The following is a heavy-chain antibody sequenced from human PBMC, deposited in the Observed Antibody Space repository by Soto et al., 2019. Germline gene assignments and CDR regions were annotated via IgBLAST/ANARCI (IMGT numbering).Heavy chain of an antibody. Sequence: GGSLRLSCAASGFTFSSYSMNWVRQAPGKGLEWVSYISSSSSTIYYADSVKGRFTISRDNAKNSLYLQMNSLRAEDTAVYYCARDSAWYVFDYWGQGTLVTVSS. J-gene: IGHJ4*02. D-gene: IGHD6-19*01. V-gene: IGHV3-48*01. CDR2: ISSSSSTI. CDR3: ARDSAWYVFDY. CDR1: GFTFSSYS.